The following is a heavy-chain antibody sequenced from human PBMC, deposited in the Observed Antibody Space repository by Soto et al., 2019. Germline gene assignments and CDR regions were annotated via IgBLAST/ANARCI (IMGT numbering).Heavy chain of an antibody. CDR1: GFSLTTDRVG. V-gene: IGHV2-5*02. D-gene: IGHD1-26*01. Sequence: QITLKESGPTLVKPTQTLTLTCTFSGFSLTTDRVGVGWIRQPPGEALEWLAVIYWDDSKTYRPSLESRLTITKDTSKNQVALTMTNMDSLDTAMYYCARAYGGRSLYWGQGTLVTVSS. J-gene: IGHJ4*02. CDR3: ARAYGGRSLY. CDR2: IYWDDSK.